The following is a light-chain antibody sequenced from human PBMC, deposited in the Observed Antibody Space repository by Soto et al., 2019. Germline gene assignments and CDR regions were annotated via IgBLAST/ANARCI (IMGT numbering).Light chain of an antibody. CDR3: QQSYRLPLT. V-gene: IGKV1-39*01. CDR1: QRISTF. J-gene: IGKJ4*01. CDR2: SAS. Sequence: DIQMTQSPSSXSAFVGDSVTITCHASQRISTFLNWYHQKPGRAPKLLIYSASYLQSGVPSNFSGSGSGTDFTLSIVTLQPEDFGTYFCQQSYRLPLTFCGGTKVDIK.